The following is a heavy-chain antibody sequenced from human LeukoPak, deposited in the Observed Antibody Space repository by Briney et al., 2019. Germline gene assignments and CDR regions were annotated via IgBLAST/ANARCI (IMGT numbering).Heavy chain of an antibody. D-gene: IGHD6-6*01. CDR3: ARRSSSLGVAFDI. CDR2: IYYSGST. J-gene: IGHJ3*02. CDR1: GGSISSYY. V-gene: IGHV4-59*01. Sequence: PSETLSLTCTVSGGSISSYYWSWIRQPPGKGLEWIGYIYYSGSTNYNPSLKSRVTISVDTSKNQFSLKLSSVTAADTAVYYCARRSSSLGVAFDIWGQGTMVTVSS.